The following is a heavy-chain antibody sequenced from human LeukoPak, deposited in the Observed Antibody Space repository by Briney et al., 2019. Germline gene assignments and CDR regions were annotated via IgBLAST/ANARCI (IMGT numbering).Heavy chain of an antibody. CDR1: GFTFSSYS. Sequence: GGSLRLSCAASGFTFSSYSRNWVRQAPGKGLEWVSYISSSSSTIYYADSVKGRFTISRDNAKNSLYLQMNSLRAEDTAVYYCARGDTAMVHILYYFDYWGQGTLLTVSS. CDR3: ARGDTAMVHILYYFDY. J-gene: IGHJ4*02. V-gene: IGHV3-48*04. CDR2: ISSSSSTI. D-gene: IGHD5-18*01.